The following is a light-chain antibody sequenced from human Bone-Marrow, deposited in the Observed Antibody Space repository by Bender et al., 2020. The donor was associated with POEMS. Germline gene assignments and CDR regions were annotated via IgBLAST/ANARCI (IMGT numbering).Light chain of an antibody. V-gene: IGLV1-44*01. CDR2: GSN. J-gene: IGLJ3*02. CDR1: DSNFGGNN. CDR3: ASWDDSLNGVV. Sequence: QSVLTQPPSASGTPGQSVIISCSGTDSNFGGNNVNWYQHLPGTAPELLVYGSNERPSGVPDRFSGSTSGTSASLAINGLRSEDEGDYFCASWDDSLNGVVFGGGTKLTVL.